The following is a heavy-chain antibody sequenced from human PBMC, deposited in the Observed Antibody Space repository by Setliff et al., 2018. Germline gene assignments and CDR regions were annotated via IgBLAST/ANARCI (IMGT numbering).Heavy chain of an antibody. Sequence: GASVKVSCKASGYTFTSYGISWVRQAPGQGLEWMGWISTYNGDTDYAQKLQDRLTMTTDTSTSTVYMELRSLRSDDTAVYYCARETRGTSIDYWGQGTLVTVSS. J-gene: IGHJ4*02. CDR1: GYTFTSYG. V-gene: IGHV1-18*01. D-gene: IGHD1-1*01. CDR3: ARETRGTSIDY. CDR2: ISTYNGDT.